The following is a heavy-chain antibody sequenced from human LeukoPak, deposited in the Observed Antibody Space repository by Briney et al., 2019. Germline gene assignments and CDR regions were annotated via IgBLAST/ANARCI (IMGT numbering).Heavy chain of an antibody. CDR1: GFTFSSYA. CDR2: ISWNSGSI. V-gene: IGHV3-9*01. J-gene: IGHJ4*02. CDR3: AKGVGVRYFDWLDY. Sequence: GGSLRLSCAASGFTFSSYAMSWVRQAPGKGLEWVSGISWNSGSIGYADSVKGRFTISRDNAKNSLYLQMNSLRAEDTALYYCAKGVGVRYFDWLDYWGQGTLVTVSS. D-gene: IGHD3-9*01.